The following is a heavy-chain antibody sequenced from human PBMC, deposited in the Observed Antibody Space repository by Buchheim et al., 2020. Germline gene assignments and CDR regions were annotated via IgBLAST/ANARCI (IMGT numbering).Heavy chain of an antibody. CDR2: ISYDGSNK. D-gene: IGHD2/OR15-2a*01. V-gene: IGHV3-30*04. CDR1: GFTFRSYA. Sequence: QVQLVESGGGVVQPGRSLRLSCAASGFTFRSYAMHWVRQAPGKGLEWVAVISYDGSNKYYADSVKGRFTISRDNSKNTLYLQMNSLRAEDTAVYYCARKGNKDGYYYYYGMDVWGQGTT. J-gene: IGHJ6*02. CDR3: ARKGNKDGYYYYYGMDV.